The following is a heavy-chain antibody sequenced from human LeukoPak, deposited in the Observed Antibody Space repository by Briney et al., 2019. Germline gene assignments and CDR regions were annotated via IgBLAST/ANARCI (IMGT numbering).Heavy chain of an antibody. J-gene: IGHJ6*02. CDR1: GFTFSSYA. V-gene: IGHV3-23*01. Sequence: GGSLRLSCAASGFTFSSYAMSWVRQAPGKGLEWVSLISWDGGSTYYADSVKGRFTISRDNAKNSLYLQMNSLRAEDTAVYYCARDIVPQDYGDYYYGMDVWGQGTTVTVSS. D-gene: IGHD4-17*01. CDR2: ISWDGGST. CDR3: ARDIVPQDYGDYYYGMDV.